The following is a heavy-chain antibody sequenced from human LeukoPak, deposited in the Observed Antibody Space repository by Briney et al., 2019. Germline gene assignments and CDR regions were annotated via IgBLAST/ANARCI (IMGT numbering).Heavy chain of an antibody. V-gene: IGHV4-34*01. Sequence: SETLSLTCAVYGGSFSGYYWSWIRQPPGKGLEWIGEINHSGSTNYNPSLKSRVTISVDTSKNQFSLKLSSVTAADTAVYYCAKDGDWAFDHWAQGTLVSVSS. CDR3: AKDGDWAFDH. D-gene: IGHD2-21*02. J-gene: IGHJ4*02. CDR1: GGSFSGYY. CDR2: INHSGST.